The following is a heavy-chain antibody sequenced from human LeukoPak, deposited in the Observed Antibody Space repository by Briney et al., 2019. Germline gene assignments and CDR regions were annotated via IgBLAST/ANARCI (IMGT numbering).Heavy chain of an antibody. Sequence: GGSLRLSCAASGFTVSSNYMSWVRQAPGKGLEWVSVIYSGGSTYYADSVKGRFTISRDNSKNTLYLQMNSLRAEDTAVYYCARPGLYYYDSSGYLGDGMDVWGQGTTVTVSS. CDR3: ARPGLYYYDSSGYLGDGMDV. J-gene: IGHJ6*02. CDR2: IYSGGST. V-gene: IGHV3-53*01. D-gene: IGHD3-22*01. CDR1: GFTVSSNY.